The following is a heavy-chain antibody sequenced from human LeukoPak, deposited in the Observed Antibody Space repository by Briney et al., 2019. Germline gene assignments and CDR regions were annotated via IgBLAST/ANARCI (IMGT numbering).Heavy chain of an antibody. CDR3: ARENIVVARKQNWFDP. Sequence: SQTLSLTCTVSGGSISSGGYYWSWIRQHPGKGLEWIGYIYYSGSTYYNPSLKSRVTISVDRSKNQFSLKLSTVTAADTAVYYCARENIVVARKQNWFDPWGQGTLVTVSS. CDR1: GGSISSGGYY. V-gene: IGHV4-31*03. CDR2: IYYSGST. J-gene: IGHJ5*02. D-gene: IGHD5-12*01.